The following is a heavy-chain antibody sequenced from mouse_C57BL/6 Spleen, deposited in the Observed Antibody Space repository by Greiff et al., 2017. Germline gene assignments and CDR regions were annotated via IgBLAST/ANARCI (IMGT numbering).Heavy chain of an antibody. CDR3: TVYDGYYVVAY. D-gene: IGHD2-3*01. J-gene: IGHJ3*01. Sequence: VQLQQSGAELVRPGASVKLSCTASGFNIKDDYMHWVKQRPEQGLEWIGWIDPENGDTEYASKFQGKATITADTSSNTAYLQLSSLTSEDTAVYYCTVYDGYYVVAYWGQGTLVTVSA. V-gene: IGHV14-4*01. CDR2: IDPENGDT. CDR1: GFNIKDDY.